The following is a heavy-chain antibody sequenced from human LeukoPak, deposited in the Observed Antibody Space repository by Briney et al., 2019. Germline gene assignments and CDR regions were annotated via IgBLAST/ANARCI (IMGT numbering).Heavy chain of an antibody. Sequence: ASVKVSCKASGGTFSSYAISWVRQAPGQGLEWMGGIIPIFGTANYAQKFQGRVTITADESTSTAYMEVRSLRSEDTAVYYCARGLTHRLLWFGESPGGAFDIWGQGTMVTVSS. V-gene: IGHV1-69*13. CDR1: GGTFSSYA. CDR3: ARGLTHRLLWFGESPGGAFDI. D-gene: IGHD3-10*01. CDR2: IIPIFGTA. J-gene: IGHJ3*02.